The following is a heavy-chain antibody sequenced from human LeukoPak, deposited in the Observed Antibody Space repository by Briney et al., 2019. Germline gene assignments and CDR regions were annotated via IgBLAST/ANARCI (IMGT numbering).Heavy chain of an antibody. CDR2: ISYDGSNK. CDR3: ARENWNDSYFDY. D-gene: IGHD1-1*01. V-gene: IGHV3-30-3*01. Sequence: PGGSLRLSCAASGFTFSSYAMHWVRQAPGKGLEWVALISYDGSNKYSADSVKGRFTISRDNSKNTLYLQMNSLRAEDTAVYYCARENWNDSYFDYWGQGTLVTVSS. J-gene: IGHJ4*02. CDR1: GFTFSSYA.